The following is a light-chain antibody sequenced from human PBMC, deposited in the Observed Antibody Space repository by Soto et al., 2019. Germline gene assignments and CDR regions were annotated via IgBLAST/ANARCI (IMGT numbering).Light chain of an antibody. CDR1: QSIGNW. CDR2: DAS. CDR3: QQYNSYSST. J-gene: IGKJ1*01. Sequence: DIQMTQSPSTLSASVGDRVTITCRASQSIGNWLAWYQQKPGKAPKLLIYDASSLESGVPSRFSGSGSGTEFTITISSLQPDDFATYYCQQYNSYSSTFGHGTKVDIK. V-gene: IGKV1-5*01.